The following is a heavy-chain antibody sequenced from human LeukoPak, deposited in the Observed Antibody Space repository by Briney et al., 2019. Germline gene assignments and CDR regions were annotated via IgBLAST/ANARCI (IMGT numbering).Heavy chain of an antibody. Sequence: GESLKISCKGSGYSFTSYWIGWVRQMPGKGLEWMGNIYPGDSDTRYSPSFQGQVTISDDKSISTAYLQWSGLKASDTAMYYCARHLSSHRPGMLTPGDYWGQGTLVTVSS. CDR1: GYSFTSYW. CDR3: ARHLSSHRPGMLTPGDY. J-gene: IGHJ4*02. D-gene: IGHD1-1*01. CDR2: IYPGDSDT. V-gene: IGHV5-51*01.